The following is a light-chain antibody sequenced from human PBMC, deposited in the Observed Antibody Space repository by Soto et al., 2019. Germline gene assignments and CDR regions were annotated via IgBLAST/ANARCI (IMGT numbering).Light chain of an antibody. Sequence: QSALTQPPSVSGSPGQSVTISCTGTSSDIGSYSRVSWYQHPPGTAPKLMIYQVSNRPSGVPDRFSGSKSGNTASLTISGLQAEDEADYYCSSYSSSSTLVVFGGGTKLTVL. CDR3: SSYSSSSTLVV. V-gene: IGLV2-18*02. CDR2: QVS. J-gene: IGLJ2*01. CDR1: SSDIGSYSR.